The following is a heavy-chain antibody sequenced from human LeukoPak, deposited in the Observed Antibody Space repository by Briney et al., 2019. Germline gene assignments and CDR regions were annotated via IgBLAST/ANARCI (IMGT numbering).Heavy chain of an antibody. V-gene: IGHV4-34*01. D-gene: IGHD2-2*01. J-gene: IGHJ5*02. CDR3: ARRRGYCSSTSCYGYPTGKWFDP. Sequence: SETLSLTCTVSGGSISGYYWSWIRQPPGKGLEWIGEINHSGSTNYNPSLKSRVTISVDTSKNQFSLKLSSVTAADTAVYYCARRRGYCSSTSCYGYPTGKWFDPWGQGTLVTVSS. CDR2: INHSGST. CDR1: GGSISGYY.